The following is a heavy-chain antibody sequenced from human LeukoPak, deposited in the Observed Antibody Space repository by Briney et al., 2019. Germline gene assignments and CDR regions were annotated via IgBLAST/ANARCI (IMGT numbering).Heavy chain of an antibody. CDR1: GYTFTGYY. J-gene: IGHJ4*02. V-gene: IGHV1-2*02. Sequence: ASVKVSCKASGYTFTGYYMHWVRQAPGQGREWMGWINPNSGSTNYAQKFQGRVTMTRDTSISTAYMELSRLRSDDTAVYYCARTYDFWSGSFDYWGQGTLVTVSS. CDR2: INPNSGST. D-gene: IGHD3-3*01. CDR3: ARTYDFWSGSFDY.